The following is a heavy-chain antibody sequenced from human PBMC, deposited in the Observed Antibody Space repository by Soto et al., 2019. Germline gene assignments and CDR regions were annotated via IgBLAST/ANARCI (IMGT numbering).Heavy chain of an antibody. D-gene: IGHD3-10*01. J-gene: IGHJ6*02. CDR1: GFTFSSYL. Sequence: PGGSLRLSCAASGFTFSSYLMSWVRQAPGKGLEWVANIKQDGSEKYYVDSVKGRFTISRDNAKNSLYLQMNSLRAEDTAVYYCARDGAGYYGSGSYYFFSYYGMDVWGQGTTVTVSS. CDR2: IKQDGSEK. V-gene: IGHV3-7*01. CDR3: ARDGAGYYGSGSYYFFSYYGMDV.